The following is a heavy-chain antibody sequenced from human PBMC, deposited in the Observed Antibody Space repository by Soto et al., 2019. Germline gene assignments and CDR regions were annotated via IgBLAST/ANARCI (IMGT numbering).Heavy chain of an antibody. V-gene: IGHV3-53*02. Sequence: VQLVESGGGLIQAGGSLRLSCAVSGFTVSNNFMMWVRQAPGKGLEWVSLIYSGGSISYADSVKGRFTISREGSMNMLYPQMNSLTAEDTAVYYCARDGNGQRGSPHWGQGTLVTVSS. CDR1: GFTVSNNF. CDR2: IYSGGSI. J-gene: IGHJ4*02. D-gene: IGHD3-16*01. CDR3: ARDGNGQRGSPH.